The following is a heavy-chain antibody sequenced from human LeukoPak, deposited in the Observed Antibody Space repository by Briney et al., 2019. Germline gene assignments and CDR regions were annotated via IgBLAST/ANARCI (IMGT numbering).Heavy chain of an antibody. V-gene: IGHV4-59*08. Sequence: PSETLSLTCGVSGSSISSYYWSWIRQPPGKGLEWIGYIYYSGSTNYNPSLKSRVTISVDTSKNQFSLKLSSVTAADTAVYYCARHSSGRRGFGYWGQGTLVTVSS. CDR3: ARHSSGRRGFGY. CDR1: GSSISSYY. CDR2: IYYSGST. J-gene: IGHJ4*02. D-gene: IGHD3-10*01.